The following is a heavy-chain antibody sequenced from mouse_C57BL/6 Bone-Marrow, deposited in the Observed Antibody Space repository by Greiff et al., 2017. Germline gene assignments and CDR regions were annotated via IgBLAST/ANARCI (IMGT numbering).Heavy chain of an antibody. CDR2: IYPRSGNT. CDR3: EHYYGSSSWYFDV. Sequence: QVHVKQSGAELARPGASVKLSCKASGYTFTSYGISWVKQRTGQGLEWIGEIYPRSGNTYYNEKLKGKATLTADKSSSTAYMELRSLTSEDSAVYFCEHYYGSSSWYFDVWGTGTTVTVSS. J-gene: IGHJ1*03. D-gene: IGHD1-1*01. CDR1: GYTFTSYG. V-gene: IGHV1-81*01.